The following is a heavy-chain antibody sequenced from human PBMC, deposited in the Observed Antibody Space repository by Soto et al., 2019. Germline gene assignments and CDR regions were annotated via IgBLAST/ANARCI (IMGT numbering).Heavy chain of an antibody. V-gene: IGHV4-30-4*01. CDR2: IYYSGST. Sequence: QVQLQESGPGLVKPSETLSLTCTVSGGSISSGDYYWSWIRQPPGKGLEWIGYIYYSGSTYYNPSLKSRVTISVDTSKNQFSLKLSSVTAADTAVYYCARIEMAKNGDYYFDYRGQGTLVTVSS. CDR3: ARIEMAKNGDYYFDY. J-gene: IGHJ4*02. CDR1: GGSISSGDYY. D-gene: IGHD7-27*01.